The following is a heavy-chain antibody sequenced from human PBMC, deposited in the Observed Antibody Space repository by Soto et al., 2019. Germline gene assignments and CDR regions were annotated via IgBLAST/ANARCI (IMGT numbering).Heavy chain of an antibody. CDR2: IFYSGST. D-gene: IGHD2-21*01. CDR1: GGSISSSSYY. V-gene: IGHV4-39*07. J-gene: IGHJ3*02. Sequence: SETLSLSCTVSGGSISSSSYYWGWIRQPPGKGLEWIGSIFYSGSTNYNPSLKSRVTISVDTSKNQFSLKLSSVTAADTAVYYCARLRVMIDAFDIWGQGTMVTVSS. CDR3: ARLRVMIDAFDI.